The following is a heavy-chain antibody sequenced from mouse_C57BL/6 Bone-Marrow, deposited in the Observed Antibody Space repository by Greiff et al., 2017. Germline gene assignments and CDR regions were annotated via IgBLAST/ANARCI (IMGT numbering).Heavy chain of an antibody. J-gene: IGHJ1*03. D-gene: IGHD2-2*01. CDR3: ATYGYHWYFDV. CDR1: GYTFTSYG. Sequence: QVQLKESGAELVRPGASVKLSCKASGYTFTSYGISWVKQRTGKGLEWIGEIYPRSGNIYYNEQFKGKATLTADKSSSTAYMELRSLPSEDSALDFCATYGYHWYFDVWGTGTTVTVSS. CDR2: IYPRSGNI. V-gene: IGHV1-81*01.